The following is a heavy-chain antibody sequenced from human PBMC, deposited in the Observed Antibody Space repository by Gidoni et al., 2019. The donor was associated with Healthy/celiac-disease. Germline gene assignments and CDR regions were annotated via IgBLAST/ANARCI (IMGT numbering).Heavy chain of an antibody. CDR3: ARDLRSSSWLVWFDP. J-gene: IGHJ5*02. CDR2: ISPILGIA. D-gene: IGHD6-13*01. V-gene: IGHV1-69*04. Sequence: QVQLVQSGAEVKKPGSSVKVSCKASGGTFSSHAISWVRQAPGQGREWMGRISPILGIANYAQKFQGRVTITADKSTSTAYMELSSLRSEDTAVYYCARDLRSSSWLVWFDPWGQGTLVTVSS. CDR1: GGTFSSHA.